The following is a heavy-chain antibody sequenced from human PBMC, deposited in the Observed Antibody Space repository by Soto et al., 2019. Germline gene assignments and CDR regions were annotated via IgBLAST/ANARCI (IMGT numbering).Heavy chain of an antibody. Sequence: EVQLVESGGGLVQPGGSLRLSCAASGFTFSTYWMTWVRRPPGKGLEWVANLDQDGSERYYVDSVRGRFTISRDNAKNSLYLQMNSLRAEDTAVYYCVCGGTFFVYWGQGTLVTVSP. CDR2: LDQDGSER. CDR1: GFTFSTYW. V-gene: IGHV3-7*01. D-gene: IGHD3-16*01. CDR3: VCGGTFFVY. J-gene: IGHJ4*02.